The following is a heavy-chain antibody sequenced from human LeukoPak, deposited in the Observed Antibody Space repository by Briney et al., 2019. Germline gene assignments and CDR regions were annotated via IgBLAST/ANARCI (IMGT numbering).Heavy chain of an antibody. J-gene: IGHJ4*02. CDR3: ARDRRFGELVPYYFDY. V-gene: IGHV4-59*01. CDR1: GGSISSYY. CDR2: IYYSGST. D-gene: IGHD3-10*01. Sequence: SETLSLTCPVSGGSISSYYWSLIRQPPGKGLEWIGYIYYSGSTNYNPSLKSRVTISVDTSKNQCSLKLSSVTAAHTAVYYCARDRRFGELVPYYFDYWGQGTLVTVSS.